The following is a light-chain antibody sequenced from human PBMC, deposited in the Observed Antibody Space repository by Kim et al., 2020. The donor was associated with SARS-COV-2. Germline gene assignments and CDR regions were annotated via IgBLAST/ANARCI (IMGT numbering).Light chain of an antibody. CDR1: SSDVGSYIF. V-gene: IGLV2-14*03. CDR3: TSYTSTSTLV. CDR2: DVS. Sequence: GQSITISGTGTSSDVGSYIFVSWYQQQPGKAPKLILYDVSHRPSGVSNRFSGSKSGNRASLTIFGLQAEDEADYYCTSYTSTSTLVFGGGTQLTVL. J-gene: IGLJ2*01.